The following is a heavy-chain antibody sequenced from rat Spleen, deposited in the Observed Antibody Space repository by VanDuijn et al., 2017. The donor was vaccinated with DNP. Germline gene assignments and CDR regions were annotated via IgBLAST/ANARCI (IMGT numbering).Heavy chain of an antibody. CDR1: GFTFSNYG. Sequence: EVQLVESGGGLVQPGRSLKLSCAASGFTFSNYGMAWVRQAPTKGLEWVASITNSGGSTYYRDSVKGRFTISRDNAKSTLYLQMDSLRSEDTATYYCTTDLGYWGQGVMVTVSS. V-gene: IGHV5-27*01. CDR2: ITNSGGST. J-gene: IGHJ2*01. CDR3: TTDLGY.